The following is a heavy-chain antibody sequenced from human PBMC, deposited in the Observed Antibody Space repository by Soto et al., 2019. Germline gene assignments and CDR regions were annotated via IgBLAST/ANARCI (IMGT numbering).Heavy chain of an antibody. CDR3: AHSRNLITDDAQVGDFDY. CDR2: IYWDDDE. V-gene: IGHV2-5*02. CDR1: GFSLNTDGEG. D-gene: IGHD3-16*01. J-gene: IGHJ4*02. Sequence: QITLKESGPTQVKPTQTLTLTCSFSGFSLNTDGEGVGWVRQPPGEALEWLALIYWDDDEPYSPSLKTRLTNPKDPSKNQVVLTMTNMDPVDTATYYCAHSRNLITDDAQVGDFDYWGQGTLVTVSS.